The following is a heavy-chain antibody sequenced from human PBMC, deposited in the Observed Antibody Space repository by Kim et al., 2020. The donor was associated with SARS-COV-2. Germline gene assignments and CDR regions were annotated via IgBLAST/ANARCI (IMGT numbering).Heavy chain of an antibody. D-gene: IGHD6-19*01. V-gene: IGHV3-64D*09. CDR2: ISSNGGST. CDR3: VKDKDLAVAGIPYFDY. Sequence: GGSLRLSCSASGFTFSSYAMHWVRQAPGKGLEYVSAISSNGGSTYYADSVKGRFTISRDNSKNTLYLQMSSLRAEDTAVYYCVKDKDLAVAGIPYFDYWGQGTLVTVSS. J-gene: IGHJ4*02. CDR1: GFTFSSYA.